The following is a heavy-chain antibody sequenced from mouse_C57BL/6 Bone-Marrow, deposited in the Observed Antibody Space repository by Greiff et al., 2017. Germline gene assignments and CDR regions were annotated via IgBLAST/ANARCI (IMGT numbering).Heavy chain of an antibody. CDR2: ISSGSSTI. D-gene: IGHD1-1*01. CDR3: ARDYYGSSSYFDY. V-gene: IGHV5-17*01. CDR1: GFTFSDYG. J-gene: IGHJ2*01. Sequence: EVKVVESGGGLVKPGGSLKLSCAASGFTFSDYGMHWVRQAPEKGLEWVAYISSGSSTIYYADTVKGRFTISRDNAKNTLFLQMTSLRSEDTAMYDCARDYYGSSSYFDYWGQGTTLTVSS.